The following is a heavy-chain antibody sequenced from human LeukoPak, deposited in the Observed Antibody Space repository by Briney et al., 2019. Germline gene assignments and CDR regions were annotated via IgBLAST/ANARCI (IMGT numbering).Heavy chain of an antibody. CDR1: GFTFSSSW. CDR3: ARAGGDSAFDY. Sequence: GGSLRLSCAASGFTFSSSWMHWVRQAPGKGLVWVSRINSVGSGTIYADSVRARFTISRDNAKNTLYLQMNSLRTDDTAVYYCARAGGDSAFDYWGQGSLVTVSS. CDR2: INSVGSGT. J-gene: IGHJ4*02. D-gene: IGHD4-23*01. V-gene: IGHV3-74*01.